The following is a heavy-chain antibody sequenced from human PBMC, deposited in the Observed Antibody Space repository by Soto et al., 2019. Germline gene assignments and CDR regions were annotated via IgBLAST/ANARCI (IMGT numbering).Heavy chain of an antibody. CDR1: GGTFRNSA. Sequence: QVQLEQSGAEVKKPGSSVKVSCKASGGTFRNSAISWVRRAPGQGLEWMGGIMPIFRTPDYAQKFQGRVTITADESTSTAYMELSGLRSDDTAVYYCARDNDRPQLGGNYYYILDVWGHGTTVTVSS. CDR3: ARDNDRPQLGGNYYYILDV. V-gene: IGHV1-69*12. CDR2: IMPIFRTP. D-gene: IGHD1-1*01. J-gene: IGHJ6*02.